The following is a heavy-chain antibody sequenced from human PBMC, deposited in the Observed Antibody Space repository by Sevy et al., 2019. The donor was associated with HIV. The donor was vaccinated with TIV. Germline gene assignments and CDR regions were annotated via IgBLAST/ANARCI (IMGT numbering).Heavy chain of an antibody. V-gene: IGHV1-69*13. Sequence: ASVKVSCKASGGTFSSYAISWVRQAPGQWLEWMGGIIPIFGTANYAQKFQGRVTITADESTSTAYMELSSLRSEDTAVYYCARDGAQLWLDDRTRYGMDVWGQWTTVTVSS. CDR1: GGTFSSYA. CDR2: IIPIFGTA. D-gene: IGHD5-18*01. CDR3: ARDGAQLWLDDRTRYGMDV. J-gene: IGHJ6*02.